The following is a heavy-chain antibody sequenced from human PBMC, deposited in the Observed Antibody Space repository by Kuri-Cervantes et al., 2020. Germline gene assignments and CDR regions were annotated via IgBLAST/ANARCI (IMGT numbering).Heavy chain of an antibody. J-gene: IGHJ5*02. Sequence: GGSLRLSCVASGFTFSTYAMSWARLAPGKGLVWVSHISNDGGRATYADSVKGRFTISRDNAKNTLYLQMNSLRVEDTAVYYCLRDMGGDAGWFDPWGQRTQVTVSS. CDR2: ISNDGGRA. V-gene: IGHV3-74*01. CDR1: GFTFSTYA. CDR3: LRDMGGDAGWFDP. D-gene: IGHD3-16*01.